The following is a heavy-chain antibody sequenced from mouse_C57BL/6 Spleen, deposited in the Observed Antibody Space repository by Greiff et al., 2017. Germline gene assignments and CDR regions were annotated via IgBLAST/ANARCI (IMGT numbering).Heavy chain of an antibody. CDR2: IYPGDGDT. CDR3: AREGDSNYPWYFDV. V-gene: IGHV1-80*01. CDR1: GYAFSSYW. Sequence: VKLLESGAELVKPGASVKISCKASGYAFSSYWMNWVKQRPGKGLEWIGQIYPGDGDTNYNGEFKGKATLTADKSSSTAYMQLSSLTSEDSAVYFCAREGDSNYPWYFDVWGTGTTVTVSS. J-gene: IGHJ1*03. D-gene: IGHD2-5*01.